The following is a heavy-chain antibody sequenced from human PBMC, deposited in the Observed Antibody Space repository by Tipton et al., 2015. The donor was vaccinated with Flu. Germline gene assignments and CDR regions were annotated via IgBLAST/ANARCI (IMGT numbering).Heavy chain of an antibody. D-gene: IGHD5-12*01. CDR1: GFGFSSYN. Sequence: SLRLSCAASGFGFSSYNMNWVRQAPGKGLEWVSFISTSSSAISYADSVKGRFTISRDNAKNSLYLQMNSLRDEDTAVYYCARGGYGPTYWGQGTLVTVSS. J-gene: IGHJ4*02. CDR2: ISTSSSAI. CDR3: ARGGYGPTY. V-gene: IGHV3-48*02.